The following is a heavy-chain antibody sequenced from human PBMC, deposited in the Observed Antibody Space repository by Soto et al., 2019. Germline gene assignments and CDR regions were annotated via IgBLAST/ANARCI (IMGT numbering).Heavy chain of an antibody. Sequence: QVQLVESGGGVVQPGRSLRLSCAASGFTFSSYDMHWVRQAPGKELEWVAVISYDGSNKYYADSVKGRFAISRDNSKNTLYLQMNSLRAEDTAEYYCARDTETYPHYYGSGSPSDYWGQGTLVTVSS. V-gene: IGHV3-30*09. CDR2: ISYDGSNK. CDR3: ARDTETYPHYYGSGSPSDY. J-gene: IGHJ4*02. D-gene: IGHD3-10*01. CDR1: GFTFSSYD.